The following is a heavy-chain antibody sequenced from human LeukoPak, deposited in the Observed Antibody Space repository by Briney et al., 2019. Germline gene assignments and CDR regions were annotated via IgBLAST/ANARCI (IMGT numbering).Heavy chain of an antibody. Sequence: GSLRLSCAASGFTFSSSAMHWVRQAPGKGLEWVAVISYDGSDKYYADSVKGRFTISRDNSKNTLYLQMNSLRAEDTAVYYCARRDGYNYGGGFDYWGQGTLVTVSS. CDR1: GFTFSSSA. J-gene: IGHJ4*02. V-gene: IGHV3-30*04. CDR2: ISYDGSDK. D-gene: IGHD5-24*01. CDR3: ARRDGYNYGGGFDY.